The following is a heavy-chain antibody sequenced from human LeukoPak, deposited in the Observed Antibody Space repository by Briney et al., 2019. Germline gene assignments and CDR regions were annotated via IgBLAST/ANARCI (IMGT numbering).Heavy chain of an antibody. CDR1: GFTFSSYS. D-gene: IGHD6-19*01. J-gene: IGHJ4*02. V-gene: IGHV3-21*01. CDR3: ARGTSGWYVLVDY. Sequence: GGSLRLSCAASGFTFSSYSMNWVRQAPGKGLEWVSSITSNSSYIYYADSVKGRFTISRDNAKNSLYLQMNSLRAEDTAVYYCARGTSGWYVLVDYWGQGTLVTVSS. CDR2: ITSNSSYI.